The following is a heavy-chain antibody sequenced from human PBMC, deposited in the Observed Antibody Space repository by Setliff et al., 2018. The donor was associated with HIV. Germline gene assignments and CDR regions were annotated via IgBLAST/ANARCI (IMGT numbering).Heavy chain of an antibody. Sequence: GASVKVSCKASGYIFTSYGISWVRQAPGQGLEWMGWISTYNGNINYAQKFQGRVTMTTDTSTSTAYMELRSLRSDDTAVYYCARDASAPPLNWFDPWGQGTLVTVSS. CDR3: ARDASAPPLNWFDP. J-gene: IGHJ5*02. CDR2: ISTYNGNI. CDR1: GYIFTSYG. V-gene: IGHV1-18*01.